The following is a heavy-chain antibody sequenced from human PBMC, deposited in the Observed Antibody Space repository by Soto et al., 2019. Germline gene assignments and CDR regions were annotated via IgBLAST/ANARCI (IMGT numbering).Heavy chain of an antibody. D-gene: IGHD3-9*01. CDR3: ARIVGSDYDILTGYFPYYYYYYGMDV. V-gene: IGHV4-39*01. J-gene: IGHJ6*02. Sequence: PSETLSLTCDVSGDTISTGGYTWAWIRQPTGKGLEWIGSIYYSGSTYYNTSLKSRVTISVDTSKNQFSLKLSSVTAADTAVYYCARIVGSDYDILTGYFPYYYYYYGMDVWGQGTTVTVSS. CDR2: IYYSGST. CDR1: GDTISTGGYT.